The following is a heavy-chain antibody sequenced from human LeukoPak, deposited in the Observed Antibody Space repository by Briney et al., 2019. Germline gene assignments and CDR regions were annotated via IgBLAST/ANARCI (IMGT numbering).Heavy chain of an antibody. CDR2: ISWNSGSI. J-gene: IGHJ4*02. V-gene: IGHV3-9*03. CDR3: AKAAAAGTGLDY. Sequence: GGSLRLSCAASGFTFDDYAMHWVRQAPGKGLEWVSGISWNSGSIGYADSVKGRFTISRDNAKNYLYLQMNSLRAEDMALYYCAKAAAAGTGLDYWGQGPLVTVSS. D-gene: IGHD6-13*01. CDR1: GFTFDDYA.